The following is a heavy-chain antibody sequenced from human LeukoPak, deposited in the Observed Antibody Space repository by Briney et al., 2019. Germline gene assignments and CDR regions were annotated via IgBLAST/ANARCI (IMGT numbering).Heavy chain of an antibody. Sequence: PSGTLSLTCAVYGGSFSGYYWSWIRQPPGKGLEWIGEINHSGSTNYNPSLKSRVTISVDTSKNQFSLKLSSVTAADTAVYYCGRRSVTTADWGQGTLVTVSS. D-gene: IGHD4-17*01. CDR1: GGSFSGYY. J-gene: IGHJ4*02. V-gene: IGHV4-34*01. CDR3: GRRSVTTAD. CDR2: INHSGST.